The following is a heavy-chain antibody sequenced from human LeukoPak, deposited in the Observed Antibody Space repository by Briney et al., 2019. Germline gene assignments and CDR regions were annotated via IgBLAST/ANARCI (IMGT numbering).Heavy chain of an antibody. CDR2: IWSEGSNK. V-gene: IGHV3-30*02. J-gene: IGHJ4*02. Sequence: GGSLRLSCAASGFTFSSYGMHWVRQAPAKGLEWVAFIWSEGSNKYYADSVKGRFTISRDNSKNTLFLQMNSLRAEDTAVYYCARSQSSRQITIPKARRYFDYWGQGVLVTVSS. CDR1: GFTFSSYG. D-gene: IGHD3-10*01. CDR3: ARSQSSRQITIPKARRYFDY.